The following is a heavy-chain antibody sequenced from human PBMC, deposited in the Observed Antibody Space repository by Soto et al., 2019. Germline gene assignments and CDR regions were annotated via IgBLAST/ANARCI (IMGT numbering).Heavy chain of an antibody. CDR1: GESFSGFF. CDR3: ARGPNPLVGVTAIRPFDY. D-gene: IGHD2-21*02. J-gene: IGHJ4*02. CDR2: INHSGRT. Sequence: SETLSLTCGVYGESFSGFFWTWFRQSPEKGLEWIGEINHSGRTDYNPSLKSRVTISVDTSKNQFYLRLSSVTAADTAVYYCARGPNPLVGVTAIRPFDYWGQGTLVTVSS. V-gene: IGHV4-34*01.